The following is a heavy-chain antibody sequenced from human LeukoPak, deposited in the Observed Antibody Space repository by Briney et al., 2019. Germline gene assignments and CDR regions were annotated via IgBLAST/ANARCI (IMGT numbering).Heavy chain of an antibody. CDR1: GFTFSSYA. D-gene: IGHD3-3*01. CDR3: VQSGYLY. Sequence: GGSLRLSCAASGFTFSSYATIWVRQAPGKGLEWVSVITGSSSSTYYADSVKGRFTISRDNSKNTLYLQMNSLRADDTAVYYCVQSGYLYWGQGTLVTVSS. V-gene: IGHV3-23*01. CDR2: ITGSSSST. J-gene: IGHJ4*02.